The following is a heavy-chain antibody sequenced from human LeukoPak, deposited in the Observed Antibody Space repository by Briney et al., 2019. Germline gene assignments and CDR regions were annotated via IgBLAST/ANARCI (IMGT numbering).Heavy chain of an antibody. CDR1: GYSISSGYY. V-gene: IGHV4-38-2*02. J-gene: IGHJ4*02. D-gene: IGHD3-22*01. CDR3: ARGRGYYYDQYCFDY. Sequence: SETLSLTCTVSGYSISSGYYWGWIRQPPGKGLEWIGSIYHSGSTYYNPSLKSRVTISVDTSMTQFSLKLSSVTAADTAVYYCARGRGYYYDQYCFDYWSQGTLVTVSS. CDR2: IYHSGST.